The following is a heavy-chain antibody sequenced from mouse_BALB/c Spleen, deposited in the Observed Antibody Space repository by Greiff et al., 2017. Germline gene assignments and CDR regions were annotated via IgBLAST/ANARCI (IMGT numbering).Heavy chain of an antibody. Sequence: VQLQQTGPGLVQPSQSLSITCTVSGFSLTSYGVHWVRQSPGKGLEWLGVIWSGGSTDYNAAFISRLSISKDNSKSQVFFKMNSLQANDTAIYYCASSTMITTDSYYYAMDDWGQGTSVTVSS. CDR1: GFSLTSYG. D-gene: IGHD2-4*01. J-gene: IGHJ4*01. CDR3: ASSTMITTDSYYYAMDD. V-gene: IGHV2-2*02. CDR2: IWSGGST.